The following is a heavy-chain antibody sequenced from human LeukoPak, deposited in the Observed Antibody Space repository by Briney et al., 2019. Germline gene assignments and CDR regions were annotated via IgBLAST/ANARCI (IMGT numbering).Heavy chain of an antibody. Sequence: PGGSLRLSCAASGFTFSSYAMHWVRQAPGKGLEWVAVISYDGSNKYYADSVKGRFTISRDNSKNTLYLQMNSLRAEDTAVYYCAKDLGLAFWSGFFDYWGQGTLVTVSS. V-gene: IGHV3-30-3*01. CDR3: AKDLGLAFWSGFFDY. D-gene: IGHD3-3*01. CDR2: ISYDGSNK. J-gene: IGHJ4*02. CDR1: GFTFSSYA.